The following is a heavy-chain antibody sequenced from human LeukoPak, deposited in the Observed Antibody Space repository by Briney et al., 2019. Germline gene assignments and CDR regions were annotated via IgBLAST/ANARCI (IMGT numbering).Heavy chain of an antibody. V-gene: IGHV1-69*13. J-gene: IGHJ4*02. CDR3: AMTITDFWSGPIFDY. Sequence: SVKVSCKASGGTFSSYAISWVRQAPGQGLEWMGGIIPIFGTANYAQKFQGRVTITADESTSTAYMELSSLRSEDTAVYYRAMTITDFWSGPIFDYWGQGTLVTVSS. CDR1: GGTFSSYA. CDR2: IIPIFGTA. D-gene: IGHD3-3*01.